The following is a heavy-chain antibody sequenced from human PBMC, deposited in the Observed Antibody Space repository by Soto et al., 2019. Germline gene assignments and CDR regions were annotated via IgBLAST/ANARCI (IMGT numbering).Heavy chain of an antibody. D-gene: IGHD3-10*01. CDR2: INHSGST. Sequence: QVQLQQWGAGLLKPSETLSLTCAVYGGSFSGYYWSWIRQPPGKGLEWIGEINHSGSTNYNPSLKSRVTISVDTSKNQFSLKLSSVTAADTAVYYCALIQRGRSYPPFDYWGQGTLVTVSS. CDR3: ALIQRGRSYPPFDY. V-gene: IGHV4-34*01. J-gene: IGHJ4*02. CDR1: GGSFSGYY.